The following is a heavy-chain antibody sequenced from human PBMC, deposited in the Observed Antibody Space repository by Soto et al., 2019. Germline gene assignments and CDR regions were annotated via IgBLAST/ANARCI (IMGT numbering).Heavy chain of an antibody. CDR1: GGSISDYY. CDR3: EKGYHSTGWDAAFDY. V-gene: IGHV4-59*13. Sequence: SETLSLTCTVSGGSISDYYWSWVRQSPGKGLEWIGYVYYTGSTNYNPSLKTRVTISVDTSRNQFSLKLYSVTAADTAGYYCEKGYHSTGWDAAFDYWGQGTLVTVSS. J-gene: IGHJ4*02. D-gene: IGHD6-19*01. CDR2: VYYTGST.